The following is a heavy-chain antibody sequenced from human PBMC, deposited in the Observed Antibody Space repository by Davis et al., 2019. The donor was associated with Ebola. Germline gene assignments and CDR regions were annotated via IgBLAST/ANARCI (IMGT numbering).Heavy chain of an antibody. V-gene: IGHV1-2*02. J-gene: IGHJ6*02. CDR2: INPNSGGT. Sequence: ASVKVSCKASGYTFTGYYMHWVRQAPGQGLEWMGWINPNSGGTNYAQKFQGRVTMTRDTSISTAYMELSRLRSDDTAVYYCASQTGDPEPYYYYYGMDVWGQGTTVTVSS. CDR1: GYTFTGYY. CDR3: ASQTGDPEPYYYYYGMDV.